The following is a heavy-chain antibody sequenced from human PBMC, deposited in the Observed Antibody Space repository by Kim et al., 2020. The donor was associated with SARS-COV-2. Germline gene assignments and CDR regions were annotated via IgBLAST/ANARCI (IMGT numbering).Heavy chain of an antibody. J-gene: IGHJ6*03. Sequence: GGSLRLSCVVSGFTLSNYWMHWVRQAPGKGLVWVSRISTDGSTTNYADSVKGRFTISRDKAKNTLYLQMNGLRAEDTALYYCGRSPRDIRFYYYMDVWGTGTTVAVSS. CDR2: ISTDGSTT. V-gene: IGHV3-74*01. CDR3: GRSPRDIRFYYYMDV. CDR1: GFTLSNYW. D-gene: IGHD4-17*01.